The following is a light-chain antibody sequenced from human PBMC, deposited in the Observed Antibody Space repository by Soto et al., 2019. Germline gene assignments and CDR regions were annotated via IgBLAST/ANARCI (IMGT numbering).Light chain of an antibody. J-gene: IGKJ1*01. CDR1: ARLLHKNGYNY. V-gene: IGKV2-28*01. CDR2: LGS. CDR3: MRPLESFRT. Sequence: IVMTQSPLSLSITPGEAASISCMSSARLLHKNGYNYVDWYLQKPGQSPQLLIYLGSNRASGAPDRFRGSGSETYFTLKISRVEADDVSIYYCMRPLESFRTFGQGTKVEIK.